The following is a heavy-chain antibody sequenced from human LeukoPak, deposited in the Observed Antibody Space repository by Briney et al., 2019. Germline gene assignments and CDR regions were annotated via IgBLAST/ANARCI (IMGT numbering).Heavy chain of an antibody. Sequence: GASVKVSCKASGYTFTSYGISWVRQAPGQGLEWMGWISAYNGNTNYAQKLQGRVTMTTDTSTSTAYMELRSLRSDDTAVYYCARAKLTGTTSRWFDPWGQGTLATVSS. V-gene: IGHV1-18*01. CDR2: ISAYNGNT. CDR3: ARAKLTGTTSRWFDP. CDR1: GYTFTSYG. J-gene: IGHJ5*02. D-gene: IGHD1-7*01.